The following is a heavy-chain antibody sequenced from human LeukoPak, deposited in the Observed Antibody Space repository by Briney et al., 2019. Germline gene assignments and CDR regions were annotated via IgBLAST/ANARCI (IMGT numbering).Heavy chain of an antibody. J-gene: IGHJ4*02. CDR1: GGSISSYY. CDR3: AGSLRESRFRGSFDY. CDR2: IYYSGST. V-gene: IGHV4-59*08. Sequence: PSETLSLTCTVSGGSISSYYWSWIRQPPGKGLEWIGYIYYSGSTNYNPSLKSRVTISVDTSKNQFSLKLTSVTAADTAVYYCAGSLRESRFRGSFDYWGQGTLVTVSS. D-gene: IGHD3-10*01.